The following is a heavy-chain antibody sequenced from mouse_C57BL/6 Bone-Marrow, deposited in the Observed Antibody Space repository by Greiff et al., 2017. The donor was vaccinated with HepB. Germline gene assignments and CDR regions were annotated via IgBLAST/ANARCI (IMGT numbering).Heavy chain of an antibody. Sequence: EVMLVESGGGLVKPGGSLKLSCAASGFTFSSYAMSWVRQTPEKRLEWVATISDGGSYTYYPDNVKGRFTISRDNAKNNLYPQMSHLKSEDTAMYYCARPRQGFAYWGQGTLVTVSA. V-gene: IGHV5-4*03. J-gene: IGHJ3*01. CDR3: ARPRQGFAY. CDR1: GFTFSSYA. CDR2: ISDGGSYT.